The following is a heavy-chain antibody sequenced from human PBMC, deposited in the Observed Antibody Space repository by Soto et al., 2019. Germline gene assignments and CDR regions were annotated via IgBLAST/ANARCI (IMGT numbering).Heavy chain of an antibody. CDR1: GGSISSRGYY. CDR2: IYYSGST. Sequence: QLQLQESGPGLVKPSETLSLTCTVSGGSISSRGYYWGWIRQPPGKGLDWIGTIYYSGSTYYNPSLKSRVTISVDTSKNQFSLKLSSVTAADPAVYYCATSNWFDPWGQGTLVTVSS. V-gene: IGHV4-39*01. CDR3: ATSNWFDP. J-gene: IGHJ5*02.